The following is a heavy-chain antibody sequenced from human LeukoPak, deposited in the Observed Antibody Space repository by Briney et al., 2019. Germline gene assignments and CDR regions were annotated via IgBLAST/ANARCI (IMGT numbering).Heavy chain of an antibody. CDR2: MNPSSGNT. Sequence: ASVKVSCKGSGYTFNSYGINWVRQATGQGLEWMGWMNPSSGNTGYAQRFQGRVTITRDTSMSTAYMELGSLRSEDTAVYYCARDGSGSYREWVFDYWGQGTLVTVSS. CDR3: ARDGSGSYREWVFDY. D-gene: IGHD3-10*01. CDR1: GYTFNSYG. V-gene: IGHV1-8*03. J-gene: IGHJ4*02.